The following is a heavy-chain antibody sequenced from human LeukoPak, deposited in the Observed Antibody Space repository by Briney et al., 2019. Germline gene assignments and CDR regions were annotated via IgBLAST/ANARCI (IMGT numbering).Heavy chain of an antibody. J-gene: IGHJ5*02. CDR3: ARDRGVLSGYSSSWYSFNWFDP. V-gene: IGHV1-69*04. Sequence: ASVKVSCKASGGTFSSYAISWVRQAPGQGLEWMGRIIPILGIANYAQKFQGRVTITADKSTSTAYMELSSLRSEDTAVYYCARDRGVLSGYSSSWYSFNWFDPWGQGTLVTVFS. CDR2: IIPILGIA. CDR1: GGTFSSYA. D-gene: IGHD6-13*01.